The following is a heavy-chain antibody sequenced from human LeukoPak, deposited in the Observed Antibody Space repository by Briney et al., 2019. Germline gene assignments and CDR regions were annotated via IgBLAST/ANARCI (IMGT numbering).Heavy chain of an antibody. CDR1: GGSISDYY. J-gene: IGHJ4*02. D-gene: IGHD6-13*01. CDR3: AREEASSWTGDYFDY. CDR2: ISYSGST. V-gene: IGHV4-59*01. Sequence: SETLSLTCTVSGGSISDYYWSWIRQPPGKGLEWIGYISYSGSTNYNPSLKIRVTISVDTSKNQFSLNLSSVTAADTAVYFCAREEASSWTGDYFDYWGQGSLVTVSS.